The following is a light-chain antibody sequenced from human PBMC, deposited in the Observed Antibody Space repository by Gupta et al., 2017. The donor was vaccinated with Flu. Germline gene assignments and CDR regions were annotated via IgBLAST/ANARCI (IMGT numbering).Light chain of an antibody. CDR2: GAS. V-gene: IGKV3-15*01. J-gene: IGKJ1*01. Sequence: EIVMTQSPVTLSVSPGERATPSCRASQSVSSNLAWYQQKPGQAPRLLIYGASTRATGIPARFSGSGSGTEFTLTISSLQSEDLAFYYCQQYNDWPRTFGLGTKVEIK. CDR3: QQYNDWPRT. CDR1: QSVSSN.